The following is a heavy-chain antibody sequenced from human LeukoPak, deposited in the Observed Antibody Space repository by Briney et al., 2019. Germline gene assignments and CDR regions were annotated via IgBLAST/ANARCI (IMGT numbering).Heavy chain of an antibody. CDR2: ISYDGSNK. CDR1: GFTFSSYA. Sequence: GGSLRLSCAASGFTFSSYAMHWVRQAPGKGLEWVAVISYDGSNKYYADSVKGRFTISRDNSKNTLYLQMNSLRAEDTAVYYCAKVLSNSGSYSPDYWGQGTLVTVSS. V-gene: IGHV3-30*04. J-gene: IGHJ4*02. D-gene: IGHD1-26*01. CDR3: AKVLSNSGSYSPDY.